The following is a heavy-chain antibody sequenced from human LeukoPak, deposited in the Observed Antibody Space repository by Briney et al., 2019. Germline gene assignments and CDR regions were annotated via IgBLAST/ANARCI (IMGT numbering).Heavy chain of an antibody. V-gene: IGHV1-2*02. Sequence: ASVKVSCKASGYTFTGYYMHWVRQAPGQGLEWMGWINPSSGGTNYAQKFQGRVTMTRDTSISTAYMELSRLRFDDTAVYYCARGNSGSYLEGGYWGQGTLVTVSS. CDR1: GYTFTGYY. CDR2: INPSSGGT. J-gene: IGHJ4*02. CDR3: ARGNSGSYLEGGY. D-gene: IGHD1-26*01.